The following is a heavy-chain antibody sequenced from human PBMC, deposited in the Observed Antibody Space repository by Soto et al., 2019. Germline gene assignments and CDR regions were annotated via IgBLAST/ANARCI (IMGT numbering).Heavy chain of an antibody. CDR1: GYTFATYA. D-gene: IGHD5-12*01. Sequence: PSVKVSCKASGYTFATYAIHWVRQAPGQRLEWMAWINAGNGKTEYSRNFQGRVTITSDTSASTAYMELISLRSEDTAVYYCARELATGNLPFDYWGQGALVTVSS. CDR3: ARELATGNLPFDY. CDR2: INAGNGKT. V-gene: IGHV1-3*01. J-gene: IGHJ4*02.